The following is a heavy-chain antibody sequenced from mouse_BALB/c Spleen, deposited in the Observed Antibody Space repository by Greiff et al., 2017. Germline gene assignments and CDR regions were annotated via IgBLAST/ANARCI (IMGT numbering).Heavy chain of an antibody. V-gene: IGHV5-4*02. CDR1: GFTFSDYY. CDR3: ARSYYYGPLYAMDY. D-gene: IGHD1-1*01. CDR2: ISDGGSYT. Sequence: VQLKESGGGLVKPGGSLKLSCAASGFTFSDYYMYWVRQTPEKRLEWVATISDGGSYTYYPDSVKGRFTISRDNAKNNLYLQMSSLKSEDTAMYYCARSYYYGPLYAMDYWGQGTSVTVSS. J-gene: IGHJ4*01.